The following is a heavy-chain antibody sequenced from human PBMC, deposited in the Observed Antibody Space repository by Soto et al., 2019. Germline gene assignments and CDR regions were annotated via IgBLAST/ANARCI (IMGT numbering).Heavy chain of an antibody. CDR2: IYYSGRT. Sequence: QVQLQESGPGLVKPSQTLSLTCTVSGGSISNYEYYWSWIRQPPGKGLAWIGYIYYSGRTNYNPSLTSRLTFSLDTSMNQCSLTLTSVSAADTAGYYCVGERSNSPYYFDFWGQGTLVTVSS. CDR1: GGSISNYEYY. J-gene: IGHJ4*02. CDR3: VGERSNSPYYFDF. D-gene: IGHD6-6*01. V-gene: IGHV4-30-4*01.